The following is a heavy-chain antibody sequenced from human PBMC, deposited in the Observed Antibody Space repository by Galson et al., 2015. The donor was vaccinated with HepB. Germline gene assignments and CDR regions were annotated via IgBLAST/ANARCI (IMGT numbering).Heavy chain of an antibody. V-gene: IGHV3-33*08. CDR1: GFTFSSYG. D-gene: IGHD2-2*01. J-gene: IGHJ6*02. CDR2: IWYDGSNK. Sequence: SLRLSCAASGFTFSSYGMHWVRQAPGKGLEWVAVIWYDGSNKYYADSVKGRFTISRDNSKNTLYLQMNSLRAEDTAVYYCARVVWDCSSTSCYVDYYYGMDVWGQGTTVTVSS. CDR3: ARVVWDCSSTSCYVDYYYGMDV.